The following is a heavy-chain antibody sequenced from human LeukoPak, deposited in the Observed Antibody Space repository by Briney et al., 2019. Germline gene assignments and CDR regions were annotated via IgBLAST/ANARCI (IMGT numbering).Heavy chain of an antibody. J-gene: IGHJ4*02. CDR2: ISSSYI. CDR3: ARDLSGYSYGFDY. D-gene: IGHD5-18*01. V-gene: IGHV3-21*01. CDR1: GFTFSSYS. Sequence: GGSLRLSCAASGFTFSSYSMNWVRQAPGKGLEWVSSISSSYIYYADSVKGRFTISRDNAKNSLYLQMNSLRAEDTAVYYCARDLSGYSYGFDYWGQGTLVTVSS.